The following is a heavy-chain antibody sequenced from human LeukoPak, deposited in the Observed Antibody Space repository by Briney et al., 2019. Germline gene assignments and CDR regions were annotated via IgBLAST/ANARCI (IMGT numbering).Heavy chain of an antibody. CDR2: ISSGSNTI. J-gene: IGHJ4*02. CDR3: ATPFDY. V-gene: IGHV3-48*01. CDR1: GFTFSTYS. Sequence: QAGGSLRLSCAASGFTFSTYSMNWVRQAPGKGLEWVSYISSGSNTIYYADSVKGRFTISRDNAKNSLYLQMNSLRAEDTAVYYCATPFDYWGQGTLVTVSS.